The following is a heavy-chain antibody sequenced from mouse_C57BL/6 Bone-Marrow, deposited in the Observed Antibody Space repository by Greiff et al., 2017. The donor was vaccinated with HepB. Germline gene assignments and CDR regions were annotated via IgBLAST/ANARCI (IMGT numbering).Heavy chain of an antibody. CDR3: ARYHSGSSPYYAMDY. CDR2: IRNKANGYTT. CDR1: GFTFTDYY. V-gene: IGHV7-3*01. J-gene: IGHJ4*01. D-gene: IGHD1-1*01. Sequence: EVKLMESGGGLVQPGGSLSLSCAASGFTFTDYYMSWVRQPPGKALEWLGFIRNKANGYTTEYSASVKGRFTISRDNSQSILYLQMNALRAEDSATYYGARYHSGSSPYYAMDYWGQGTSVTVSS.